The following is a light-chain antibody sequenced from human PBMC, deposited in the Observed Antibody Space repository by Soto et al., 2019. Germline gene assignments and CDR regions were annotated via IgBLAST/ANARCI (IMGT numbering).Light chain of an antibody. Sequence: QSALTQPPSASGSPGQSVTISCTGTSSDVGGYNFVSWYQQHPGKAPKLMIYEDDKRPSGVSGRFSGSKSVNTASLTVSGLQAEDEADYYCSSYAGSNNYVFGTGTKLTVL. J-gene: IGLJ1*01. V-gene: IGLV2-8*01. CDR2: EDD. CDR3: SSYAGSNNYV. CDR1: SSDVGGYNF.